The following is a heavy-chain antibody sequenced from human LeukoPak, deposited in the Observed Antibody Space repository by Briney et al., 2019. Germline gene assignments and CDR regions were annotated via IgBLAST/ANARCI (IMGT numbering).Heavy chain of an antibody. V-gene: IGHV3-43*01. Sequence: GSLRLSCAASGFTFDDYTMHWVRQPPGKGLEWVSLISWDGSSTYYADSVKGRFTISGDNSKNSLSLEMNSLRTEDTALYYCAKDGKNHFDYWGQGTLVTVSS. J-gene: IGHJ4*02. D-gene: IGHD1-14*01. CDR2: ISWDGSST. CDR3: AKDGKNHFDY. CDR1: GFTFDDYT.